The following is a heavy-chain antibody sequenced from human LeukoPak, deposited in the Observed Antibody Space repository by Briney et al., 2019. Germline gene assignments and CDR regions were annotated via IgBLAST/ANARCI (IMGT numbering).Heavy chain of an antibody. CDR3: ARVSRGDTSGYYSPGFDY. CDR1: GYSFTSQW. CDR2: IYPGDSDT. D-gene: IGHD3-22*01. Sequence: GESLKISCKVSGYSFTSQWIGWVRQMPGKGLEWMGIIYPGDSDTTYSPSFEGQVTMSVAKPISTASLQWSSRTASDTAMYYCARVSRGDTSGYYSPGFDYWGQGTLVTVSS. V-gene: IGHV5-51*04. J-gene: IGHJ4*02.